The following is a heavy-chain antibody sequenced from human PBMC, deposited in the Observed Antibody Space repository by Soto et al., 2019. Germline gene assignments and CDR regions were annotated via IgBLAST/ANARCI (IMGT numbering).Heavy chain of an antibody. CDR3: ARHSASWQWFDH. CDR1: GGSISSGGYS. CDR2: IYYSGGT. V-gene: IGHV4-31*03. J-gene: IGHJ5*02. Sequence: QVQLQESGPGLVKPSQTLSLTCSVSGGSISSGGYSWSWIRQHPEKGLEWIGYIYYSGGTNYNPSHNSRVIISVDMSSNRSSVDLRSVTAAVTAIYYCARHSASWQWFDHWGQGALVTVSS. D-gene: IGHD1-26*01.